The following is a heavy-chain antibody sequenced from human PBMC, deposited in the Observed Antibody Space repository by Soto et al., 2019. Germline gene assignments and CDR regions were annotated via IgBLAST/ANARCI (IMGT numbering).Heavy chain of an antibody. CDR1: GYTFTGYY. J-gene: IGHJ3*02. CDR2: INPNSGGT. D-gene: IGHD3-22*01. CDR3: AIRHYYDSSGYSNPHDAFDI. Sequence: GASVKVSCKASGYTFTGYYMHWVRQAPGQGLEWMGWINPNSGGTNYAQKFQGWVTMTRDTSISTAYMELSRLRSDDTAVYYCAIRHYYDSSGYSNPHDAFDIWGQGTMVTVS. V-gene: IGHV1-2*04.